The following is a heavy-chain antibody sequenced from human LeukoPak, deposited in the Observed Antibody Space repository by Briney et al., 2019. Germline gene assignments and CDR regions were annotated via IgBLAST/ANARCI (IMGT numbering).Heavy chain of an antibody. CDR1: GFTFTSYP. J-gene: IGHJ6*01. CDR2: ISDSGHST. D-gene: IGHD1-1*01. Sequence: GGSLSPSCAVSGFTFTSYPITCVPQAPGMGLEWVSGISDSGHSTYYADSVKGRFTISRDNSKNTVILQMNSLRAEDTAVYYCAKVEYDISHGRWDVRGQGATVTVSS. V-gene: IGHV3-23*01. CDR3: AKVEYDISHGRWDV.